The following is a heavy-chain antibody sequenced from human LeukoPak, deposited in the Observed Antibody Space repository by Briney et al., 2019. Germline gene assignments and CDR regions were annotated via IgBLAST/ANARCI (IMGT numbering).Heavy chain of an antibody. CDR1: GFTFSSYA. V-gene: IGHV3-23*01. CDR2: ISGSGGST. CDR3: AKIATGYYDSSGYYVY. J-gene: IGHJ4*02. Sequence: PGGSLRLSCAASGFTFSSYAMSWVRQAPGKGLEWVSAISGSGGSTYYADSVKGRFTISRDNSKNTLYLQKNSLRAEDTAVYYCAKIATGYYDSSGYYVYWGQGTLVTVSS. D-gene: IGHD3-22*01.